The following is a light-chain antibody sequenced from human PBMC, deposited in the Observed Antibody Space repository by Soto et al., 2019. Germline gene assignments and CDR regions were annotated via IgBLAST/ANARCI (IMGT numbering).Light chain of an antibody. V-gene: IGKV1-5*01. Sequence: DIQMTQPPSILSASVGDTVTITCRASQTITSWLAWYQQKAGKPPKLLIYDVSTLESGVPSRFSGSGSGTEFTLTIGSLQPDDFATYYCQHHNTYPWTFGQGTKVDIK. CDR1: QTITSW. CDR2: DVS. CDR3: QHHNTYPWT. J-gene: IGKJ1*01.